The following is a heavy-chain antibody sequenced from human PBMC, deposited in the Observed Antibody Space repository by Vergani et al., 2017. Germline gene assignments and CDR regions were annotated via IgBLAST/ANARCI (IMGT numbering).Heavy chain of an antibody. J-gene: IGHJ3*01. Sequence: QLQLQESGPGLVKPSETLSLTCTVSGGSISSSSYYWGWIRQPPGKGLEWIGSIYYSGSTYYNPSLKSRVTISVDTSKNQFSLKLSSVTAADTAVYYCARRAERWETLLRDDFDVWGQGTFVTVSP. D-gene: IGHD1-26*01. CDR3: ARRAERWETLLRDDFDV. CDR1: GGSISSSSYY. CDR2: IYYSGST. V-gene: IGHV4-39*01.